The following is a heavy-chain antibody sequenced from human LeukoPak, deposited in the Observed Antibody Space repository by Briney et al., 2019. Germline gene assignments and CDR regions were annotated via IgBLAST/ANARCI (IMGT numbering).Heavy chain of an antibody. D-gene: IGHD3-3*01. CDR2: INHSGST. CDR1: GGSFSGYY. Sequence: ASETLSLTCAVYGGSFSGYYWSWIRQPPVKGLEWIGEINHSGSTNYNPSLKSRVTISVDTSKNQFSLKLSSVTAADTAVYYCARTMSGAFDIWGQGTMVTVSS. V-gene: IGHV4-34*01. J-gene: IGHJ3*02. CDR3: ARTMSGAFDI.